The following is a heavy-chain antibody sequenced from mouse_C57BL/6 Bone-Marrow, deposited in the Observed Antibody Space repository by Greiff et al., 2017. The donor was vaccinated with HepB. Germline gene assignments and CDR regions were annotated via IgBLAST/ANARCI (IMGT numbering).Heavy chain of an antibody. CDR1: GFTFSSYG. CDR2: ISSGGSYT. Sequence: EVKLMESGGDLVKPGGSLKLSCAASGFTFSSYGMSWVRQTPDKRLEWVATISSGGSYTYYPDSVKGRFTIFRDNAKNTLYLQMSSLKSEDTAMYYCARGHYGSSYGYFDVWGTGTTVTVSS. CDR3: ARGHYGSSYGYFDV. V-gene: IGHV5-6*01. J-gene: IGHJ1*03. D-gene: IGHD1-1*01.